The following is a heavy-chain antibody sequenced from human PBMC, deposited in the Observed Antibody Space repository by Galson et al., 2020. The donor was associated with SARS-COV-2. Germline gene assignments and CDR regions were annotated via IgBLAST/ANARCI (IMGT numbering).Heavy chain of an antibody. Sequence: GGSLRLSCAASGFTFSTYAMHWVRQAPGKGLEWVALISYDGSDSYYADSVKGRFTISRDNSKDTLYLQLNSLRLEDTAMYFCAKGGVRWFKESIGSWGRGARVNVS. CDR1: GFTFSTYA. V-gene: IGHV3-30*04. J-gene: IGHJ4*02. CDR3: AKGGVRWFKESIGS. CDR2: ISYDGSDS. D-gene: IGHD3-10*01.